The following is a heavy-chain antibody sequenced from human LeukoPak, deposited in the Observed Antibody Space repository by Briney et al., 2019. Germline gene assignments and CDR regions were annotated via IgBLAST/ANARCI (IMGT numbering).Heavy chain of an antibody. CDR2: IRSKTYGGTT. CDR1: GFTFGDYA. J-gene: IGHJ1*01. CDR3: TRLYGGNSSPHYFQH. Sequence: PGGSLRLSCTASGFTFGDYAMSWVRQAPGKGLEWVGFIRSKTYGGTTEYVASVKGRFTISRNDSKSIAYLQMNSLKTEDTAVYYCTRLYGGNSSPHYFQHWGQGTLVTVSS. D-gene: IGHD4-23*01. V-gene: IGHV3-49*04.